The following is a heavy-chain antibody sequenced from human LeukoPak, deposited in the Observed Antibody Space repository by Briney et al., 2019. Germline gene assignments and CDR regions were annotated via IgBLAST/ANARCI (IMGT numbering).Heavy chain of an antibody. CDR2: ISYDGSNK. J-gene: IGHJ4*02. D-gene: IGHD2-2*01. CDR1: GFTFSSYA. CDR3: ARSAIVVVPVGGYFDY. Sequence: PGRSLRLSCAASGFTFSSYAMHWVRQAPGKGLEWEAVISYDGSNKYYADSVKGRFTISRDNSKNTLYLQMNSLRAEDTAVYYCARSAIVVVPVGGYFDYWGQGTLVTVSS. V-gene: IGHV3-30-3*01.